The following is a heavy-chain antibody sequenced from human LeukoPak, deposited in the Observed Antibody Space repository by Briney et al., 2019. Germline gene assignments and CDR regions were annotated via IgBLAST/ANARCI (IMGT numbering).Heavy chain of an antibody. CDR2: IYDDGTI. D-gene: IGHD1-26*01. Sequence: PGGSLSLSCAASGFSVSSNYMSWVRQALGKGLEWVSVIYDDGTIYYADSVKGRFTVSRDNSKNTMYLQMNSLRAEDTAVYYCARDWRVGAEPFDPWGQGTLVTVSS. J-gene: IGHJ5*02. CDR1: GFSVSSNY. V-gene: IGHV3-53*01. CDR3: ARDWRVGAEPFDP.